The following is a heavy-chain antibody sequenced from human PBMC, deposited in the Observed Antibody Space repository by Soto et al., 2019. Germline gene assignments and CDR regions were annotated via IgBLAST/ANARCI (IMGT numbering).Heavy chain of an antibody. CDR3: ARPKEDYDFWSGFND. Sequence: VAVISYDGSNKYYADSVKGRFTISRDNSKNTLYLHMNSLRAEDTAVYYCARPKEDYDFWSGFNDWGQGTLVTVSS. D-gene: IGHD3-3*01. J-gene: IGHJ4*02. V-gene: IGHV3-30-3*01. CDR2: ISYDGSNK.